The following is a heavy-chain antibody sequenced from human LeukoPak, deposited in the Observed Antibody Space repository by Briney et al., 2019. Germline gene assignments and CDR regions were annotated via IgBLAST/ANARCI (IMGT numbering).Heavy chain of an antibody. CDR1: GFTFDDYA. CDR3: AKGGYQLLYDWFDP. J-gene: IGHJ5*02. D-gene: IGHD2-2*02. CDR2: ISWNSGSI. Sequence: GRSLRLSCAASGFTFDDYAMPWVRQAPGKGLEWVSGISWNSGSIGYADSVKGRFTISRDNAKNSLYLQMNSLRAEDTALYYCAKGGYQLLYDWFDPWGQGTLVTVSS. V-gene: IGHV3-9*01.